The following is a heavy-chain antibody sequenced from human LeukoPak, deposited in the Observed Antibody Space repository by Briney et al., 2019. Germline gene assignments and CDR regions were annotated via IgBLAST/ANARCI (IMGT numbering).Heavy chain of an antibody. J-gene: IGHJ3*02. CDR2: IYTSGST. V-gene: IGHV4-4*07. Sequence: SETLSLTCTVAGGSISSYYYSWIRQPAGKGLEWIGRIYTSGSTNYNPSLKSRVTILVDTSKNQFSLKLSSVNAADTAVYYCARVGVVVPAAYDAFDIWGQGTMVTVSS. CDR1: GGSISSYY. CDR3: ARVGVVVPAAYDAFDI. D-gene: IGHD2-2*01.